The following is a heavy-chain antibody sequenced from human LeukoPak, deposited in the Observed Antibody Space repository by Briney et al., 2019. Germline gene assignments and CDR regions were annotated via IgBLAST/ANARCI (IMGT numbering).Heavy chain of an antibody. CDR1: GGTFSSYA. J-gene: IGHJ5*02. V-gene: IGHV1-69*13. Sequence: ASVKVSCKASGGTFSSYAISWVRQAPGQGLEWMGGIIPIFGTANYAQKFQGRVTITADESTSTAYMELSSLRSEDTSVYYCARKSYYDSSGYYSGWIDPWGQGTLVTVSS. CDR2: IIPIFGTA. D-gene: IGHD3-22*01. CDR3: ARKSYYDSSGYYSGWIDP.